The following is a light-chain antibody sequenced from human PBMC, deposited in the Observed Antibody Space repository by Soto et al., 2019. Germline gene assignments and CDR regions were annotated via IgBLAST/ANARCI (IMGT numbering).Light chain of an antibody. Sequence: QSVLTQPPSVSAAPGQKVTISCSGSSSNIGDNYVSWYQQLPGTAPKLLIYDNNKRPSGIADRFSGSKSGTSATLGITGLQTGDEADYYCGAWDSRLRGVVFGRGTQLTVL. CDR2: DNN. CDR1: SSNIGDNY. J-gene: IGLJ7*01. V-gene: IGLV1-51*01. CDR3: GAWDSRLRGVV.